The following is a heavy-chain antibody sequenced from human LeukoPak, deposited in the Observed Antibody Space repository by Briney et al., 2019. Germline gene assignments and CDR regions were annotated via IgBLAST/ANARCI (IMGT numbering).Heavy chain of an antibody. CDR2: ISAYNGNT. J-gene: IGHJ5*02. CDR1: GGTFSSYA. Sequence: ASVKVSCKASGGTFSSYAISWVRQAPGQGLEWMGWISAYNGNTNYAQKLQGRVTMTTDTSTSTAYMELRSLRSDDTAVYYCARDPGGGREDWFDPWGQGTLVTVSS. V-gene: IGHV1-18*01. D-gene: IGHD2-15*01. CDR3: ARDPGGGREDWFDP.